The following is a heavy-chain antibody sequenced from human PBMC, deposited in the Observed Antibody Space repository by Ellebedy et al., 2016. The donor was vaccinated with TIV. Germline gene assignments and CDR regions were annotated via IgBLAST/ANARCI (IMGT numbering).Heavy chain of an antibody. CDR3: ASRAASWYSDNNWFDP. CDR2: INAGGEGI. CDR1: GFNFGDYS. Sequence: GESLKISCAGSGFNFGDYSMNWFRQAPGKGLEWISYINAGGEGIYHADSAKGRFTISRDNARNILYLHMNSLRDEDTAVYYCASRAASWYSDNNWFDPWGQGSPVTVSS. J-gene: IGHJ5*02. V-gene: IGHV3-48*02. D-gene: IGHD6-13*01.